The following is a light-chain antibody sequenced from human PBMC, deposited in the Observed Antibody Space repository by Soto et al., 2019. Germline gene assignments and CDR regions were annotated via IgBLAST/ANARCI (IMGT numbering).Light chain of an antibody. J-gene: IGLJ2*01. CDR2: ANS. CDR3: HSYDSSLSDWVEV. V-gene: IGLV1-40*01. Sequence: QSVLTQPPSVSGAPGQRVTISCTGSSSSIGAGFDVHWYQQVPGTAPKLLIYANSNRPSGVPDRFSASKSGTSASLAITGLQAEDEADYYCHSYDSSLSDWVEVFGGGTKLTVL. CDR1: SSSIGAGFD.